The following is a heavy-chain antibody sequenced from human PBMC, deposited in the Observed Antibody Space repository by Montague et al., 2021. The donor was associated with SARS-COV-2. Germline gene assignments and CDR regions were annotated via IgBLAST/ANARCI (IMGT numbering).Heavy chain of an antibody. CDR2: INQDETAK. Sequence: SLRLSCAASGYTSGDYQMTWVRQAPGKGLQWVANINQDETAKTYXXSLKGRFTISRDNAKNPLILQMNSLKDEDTAVYYCARSPRGSGTGWLDYWGQGTLVTVSS. J-gene: IGHJ4*02. D-gene: IGHD3/OR15-3a*01. V-gene: IGHV3-7*01. CDR3: ARSPRGSGTGWLDY. CDR1: GYTSGDYQ.